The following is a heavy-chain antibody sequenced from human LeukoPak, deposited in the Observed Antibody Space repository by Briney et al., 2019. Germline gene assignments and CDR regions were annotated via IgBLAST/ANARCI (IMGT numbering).Heavy chain of an antibody. CDR3: TRDAYNFNDFDY. CDR1: EFTFSHFA. CDR2: VSSHGNDG. Sequence: QPGRSLRLSCAVSEFTFSHFAMHWVRQAPGKGLEWLAVVSSHGNDGYYADSVKGRFTISRDNSKNTLYLQIDSLRAEDTAIYYCTRDAYNFNDFDYWGQGTLVTVSS. V-gene: IGHV3-30*01. J-gene: IGHJ4*02. D-gene: IGHD5-24*01.